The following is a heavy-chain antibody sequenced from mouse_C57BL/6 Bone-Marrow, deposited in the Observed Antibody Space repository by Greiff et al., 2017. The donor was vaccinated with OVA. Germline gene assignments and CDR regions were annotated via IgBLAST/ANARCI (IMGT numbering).Heavy chain of an antibody. CDR1: GYTFTDYY. CDR2: IYPGSGNT. CDR3: AREEDSNYDY. Sequence: VKLVESGAELVRPGASVKLSCKASGYTFTDYYINWVKQRPGQGLEWIARIYPGSGNTYYNEKFKGKATLTAEKSSSTAYMQLSSLTSEDSAVYFCAREEDSNYDYWGQGTTLTVSS. D-gene: IGHD2-5*01. J-gene: IGHJ2*01. V-gene: IGHV1-76*01.